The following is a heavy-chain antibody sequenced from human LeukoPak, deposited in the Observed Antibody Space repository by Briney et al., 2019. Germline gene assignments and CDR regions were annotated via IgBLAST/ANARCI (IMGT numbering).Heavy chain of an antibody. CDR3: AKDGGVPAANDAFDI. V-gene: IGHV3-23*01. CDR2: IIESGGRT. J-gene: IGHJ3*02. CDR1: GITFSSYG. Sequence: GGSLRLSCAASGITFSSYGMSWVRQAPGKGLEWVSVIIESGGRTYYADSVKGRFTISRDNSKNTLYLQMNSLRAEDTAVYYCAKDGGVPAANDAFDIWGQGTMVTVSS. D-gene: IGHD2-2*01.